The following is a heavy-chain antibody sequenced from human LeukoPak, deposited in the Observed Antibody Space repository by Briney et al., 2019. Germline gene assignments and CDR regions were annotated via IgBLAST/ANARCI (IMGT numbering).Heavy chain of an antibody. Sequence: SVKVSCKASGGTFSSYAISWVRQAPGQGLEWMGGIIPIFGTANYAQKFQGRVTITADKSTSTAYMELSSPRSEDTAVYYCARERGCSSTSCPYYFDYWGQGTLVTVSS. CDR2: IIPIFGTA. D-gene: IGHD2-2*01. CDR3: ARERGCSSTSCPYYFDY. J-gene: IGHJ4*02. CDR1: GGTFSSYA. V-gene: IGHV1-69*06.